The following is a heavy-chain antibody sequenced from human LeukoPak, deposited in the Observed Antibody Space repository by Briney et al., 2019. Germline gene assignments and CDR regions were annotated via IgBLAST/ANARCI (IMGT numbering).Heavy chain of an antibody. J-gene: IGHJ4*02. CDR1: GGSISSGDYY. CDR3: ARVPYYGDYTFDY. CDR2: IYYSGST. D-gene: IGHD4-17*01. V-gene: IGHV4-30-4*01. Sequence: SETLSLTCTVSGGSISSGDYYWSWIRQPPGKGLEWIGYIYYSGSTYYNPSLKSRVTISVDTSKNQFSLKLSSVTAADTAVYYCARVPYYGDYTFDYWGQGTLVTVSS.